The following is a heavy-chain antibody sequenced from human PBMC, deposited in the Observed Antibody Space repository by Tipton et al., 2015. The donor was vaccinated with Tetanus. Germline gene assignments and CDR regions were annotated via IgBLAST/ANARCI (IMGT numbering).Heavy chain of an antibody. CDR3: AGGPIAVSASGFDD. CDR2: IIPIFGTT. CDR1: GRTFSSST. J-gene: IGHJ4*02. V-gene: IGHV1-69*01. D-gene: IGHD6-19*01. Sequence: QLVQSGAEVKKPGSSVKVSCKASGRTFSSSTINWVRQAPGQGLERLGGIIPIFGTTNFAQNFQGRVTITADESTSSVYLDLSSLKSADTAVYYCAGGPIAVSASGFDDWGPGTLITVSS.